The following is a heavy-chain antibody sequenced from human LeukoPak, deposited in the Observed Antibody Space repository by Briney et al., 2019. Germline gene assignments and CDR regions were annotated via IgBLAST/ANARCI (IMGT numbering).Heavy chain of an antibody. CDR1: GFTFSSYS. J-gene: IGHJ4*02. V-gene: IGHV3-21*01. CDR3: ARAGGGELHRSGYFDY. CDR2: ISSSSSYI. D-gene: IGHD1-26*01. Sequence: GGSLRLSCAASGFTFSSYSMNWVRQAPGKGLEWVSSISSSSSYIYYADSVKGRFTISRDNAKNSLYLQMNSLRAEDTAVYYCARAGGGELHRSGYFDYWGQGTLVTVSS.